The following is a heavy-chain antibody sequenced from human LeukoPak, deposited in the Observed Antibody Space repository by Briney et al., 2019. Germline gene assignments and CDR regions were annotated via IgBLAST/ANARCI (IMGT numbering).Heavy chain of an antibody. CDR2: ISYDGSNK. CDR3: AKDRYSYAFEYSDS. D-gene: IGHD5-18*01. Sequence: PPGGSLRLSCAAFGFTFSSYGMHWVRQAPGKGLEWVAVISYDGSNKYYADSVKGRFTISRDNSKNTLSLQVSSLRAEDTAVYYCAKDRYSYAFEYSDSWGQGTLVTVSS. V-gene: IGHV3-30*18. J-gene: IGHJ4*02. CDR1: GFTFSSYG.